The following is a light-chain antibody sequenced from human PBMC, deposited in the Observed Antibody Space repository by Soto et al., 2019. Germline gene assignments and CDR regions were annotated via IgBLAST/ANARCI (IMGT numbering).Light chain of an antibody. CDR3: SSYTSSRSYV. J-gene: IGLJ1*01. Sequence: QSALTQPASVSGSPGQSITLSCTGTSSDVGGYNYVSWYQQHPGKAPKLMIYDVSNRPSGVSNRFSGSKSGNTASLTISGLQAEDEADYYCSSYTSSRSYVLGTGTKVTV. CDR2: DVS. V-gene: IGLV2-14*01. CDR1: SSDVGGYNY.